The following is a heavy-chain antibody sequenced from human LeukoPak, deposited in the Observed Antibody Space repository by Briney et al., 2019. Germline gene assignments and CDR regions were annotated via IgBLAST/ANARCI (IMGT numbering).Heavy chain of an antibody. D-gene: IGHD6-13*01. Sequence: SVKVSCKASGGTFSSYAISWVRQAPGQGLEWMGRIIPILGIANYAQKFQGRVTITADKSTSTAYMELSSLRSEDTAVYYCARDFRFSSSWSSDYWGQGTLVTVSS. CDR1: GGTFSSYA. J-gene: IGHJ4*02. V-gene: IGHV1-69*04. CDR2: IIPILGIA. CDR3: ARDFRFSSSWSSDY.